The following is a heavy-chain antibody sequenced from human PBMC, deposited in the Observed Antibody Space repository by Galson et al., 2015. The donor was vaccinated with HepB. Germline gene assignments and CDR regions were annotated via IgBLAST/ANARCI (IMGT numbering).Heavy chain of an antibody. CDR2: ISSSSSYI. V-gene: IGHV3-21*01. Sequence: SLRLSCAASGFTFSSYSMNWVRQAPGKGLEWVSSISSSSSYIYYADSVKGRFTISRDNAKNSLYLQMNNLRAEDTAVYYCAREQPLSGYGLGYPGDAFDIWGQGTMVTVSS. CDR3: AREQPLSGYGLGYPGDAFDI. D-gene: IGHD3-22*01. J-gene: IGHJ3*02. CDR1: GFTFSSYS.